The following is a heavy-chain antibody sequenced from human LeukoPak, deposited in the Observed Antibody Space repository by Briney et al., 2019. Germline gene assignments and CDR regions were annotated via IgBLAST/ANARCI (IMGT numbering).Heavy chain of an antibody. CDR1: GGSITSSSYY. J-gene: IGHJ5*02. Sequence: SETLSLTCTVSGGSITSSSYYCGWIRQPPGKGLEWIGSIYYSGSPYYNPSLKSRVTMSVDTSNNQFSLKLSSVTAADTAVYYCAREAGYGDYGGWFDPWGQGTLVTVSS. D-gene: IGHD4-17*01. CDR3: AREAGYGDYGGWFDP. V-gene: IGHV4-39*02. CDR2: IYYSGSP.